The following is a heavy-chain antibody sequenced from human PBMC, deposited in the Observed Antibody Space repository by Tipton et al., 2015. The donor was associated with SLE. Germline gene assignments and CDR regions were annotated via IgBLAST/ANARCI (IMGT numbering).Heavy chain of an antibody. V-gene: IGHV4-59*11. CDR3: ARRLRLCCSSDI. J-gene: IGHJ3*02. CDR1: GFTFSDHY. CDR2: IYTSGST. D-gene: IGHD4-17*01. Sequence: LRLSCSASGFTFSDHYLSWIRRAPGKGLEWIGRIYTSGSTNYNPSLKSRVTISVDTSKNQFSLKLSSVTAADTAVYYCARRLRLCCSSDIWGQGTRLTVSS.